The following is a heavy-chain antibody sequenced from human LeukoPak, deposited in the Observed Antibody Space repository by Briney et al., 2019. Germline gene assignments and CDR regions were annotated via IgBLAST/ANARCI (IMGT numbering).Heavy chain of an antibody. Sequence: GGPLRVSSAAPGCTFSSDGLHWVRQAPGKGLEWLAFIRFDGSNKYYADSVKGRFTISSVNYKNTLYLQMNSLRAEDTVVYYCAKDRGITMLPSSEYCQHLGQGTLVTVTS. CDR3: AKDRGITMLPSSEYCQH. CDR2: IRFDGSNK. J-gene: IGHJ1*01. D-gene: IGHD3-10*01. V-gene: IGHV3-30*02. CDR1: GCTFSSDG.